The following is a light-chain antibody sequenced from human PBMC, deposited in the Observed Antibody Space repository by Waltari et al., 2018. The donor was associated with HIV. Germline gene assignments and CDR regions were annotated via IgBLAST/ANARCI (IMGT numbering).Light chain of an antibody. CDR3: QVWDDINNHMI. J-gene: IGLJ2*01. Sequence: SSVLTQPPSVSVAPGETASISCGGNKIGSEGVHWYQQKTGPAPVLVIYDNSDRPSRIPERFSGSNSGNTATLTISRVEAGDAADYSCQVWDDINNHMIFGGGTKLTVL. V-gene: IGLV3-21*04. CDR1: KIGSEG. CDR2: DNS.